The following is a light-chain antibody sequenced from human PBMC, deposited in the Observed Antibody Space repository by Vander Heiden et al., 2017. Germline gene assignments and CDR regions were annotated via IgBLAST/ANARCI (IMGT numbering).Light chain of an antibody. CDR3: TSYTSRTTWV. Sequence: QSALTQPAYVSGSPGQSITIPCTGNSSDVGGYNYVSWSQQHPGKAPKFMIYDVSNRPSGVSNRFSVSKAGNTASLTISGLQAEDEADYYCTSYTSRTTWVFGGGTKLTVL. CDR2: DVS. V-gene: IGLV2-14*03. CDR1: SSDVGGYNY. J-gene: IGLJ2*01.